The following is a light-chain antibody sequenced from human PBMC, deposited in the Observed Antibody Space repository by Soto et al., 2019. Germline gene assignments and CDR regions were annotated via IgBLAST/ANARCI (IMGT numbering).Light chain of an antibody. J-gene: IGLJ1*01. V-gene: IGLV2-8*01. CDR2: EVD. Sequence: QSALTQPPSASGSPRQPVTISCTGTGTDIGSYNYVSWYKQYPGKAPKLIIYEVDKRPSGVPDRFSGSKSGNTASLTVSGLQAEDEADYYCCAYAGSKGIFGTGTKLTVL. CDR1: GTDIGSYNY. CDR3: CAYAGSKGI.